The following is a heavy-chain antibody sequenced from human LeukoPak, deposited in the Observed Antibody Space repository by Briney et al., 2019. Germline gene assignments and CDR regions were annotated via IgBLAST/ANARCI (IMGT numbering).Heavy chain of an antibody. CDR2: IKHDGSDK. CDR1: GFTFSTYW. D-gene: IGHD3-9*01. Sequence: GGSLRLSCAASGFTFSTYWMSWVRQAPGKGLEWVANIKHDGSDKNYVDSVKGRFTISRDNAKNSLYLQMNSLRAEDTAVYYCARDRPTYYDILTGYYSRYYGMDVWGQGTTVTVSS. CDR3: ARDRPTYYDILTGYYSRYYGMDV. J-gene: IGHJ6*02. V-gene: IGHV3-7*01.